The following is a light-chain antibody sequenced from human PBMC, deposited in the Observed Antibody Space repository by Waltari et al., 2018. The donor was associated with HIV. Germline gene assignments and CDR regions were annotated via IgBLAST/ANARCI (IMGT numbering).Light chain of an antibody. J-gene: IGLJ3*02. Sequence: QSVLTQPPSASGTPGQRVTVSCSGSSSNIGSNTVTWYQQLPGTAPKLLIDSNNQRPSGVPDRFSGSKSGTSASLAISGLQSEDEADYYCAAWDDSLNGPVFGGGTKLTVL. CDR1: SSNIGSNT. V-gene: IGLV1-44*01. CDR2: SNN. CDR3: AAWDDSLNGPV.